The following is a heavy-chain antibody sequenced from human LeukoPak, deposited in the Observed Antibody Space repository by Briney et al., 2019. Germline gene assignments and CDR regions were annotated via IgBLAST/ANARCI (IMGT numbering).Heavy chain of an antibody. CDR3: ASRGIAVAGTYYYYYGMDV. CDR2: IYYSGST. J-gene: IGHJ6*02. CDR1: GGSISSSSYY. V-gene: IGHV4-39*01. D-gene: IGHD6-19*01. Sequence: SETLSLTCTVSGGSISSSSYYWGWIRQPPGKGLEWIGGIYYSGSTYYNPSLKSRVTISVDTSKNQFSLKLSSVTAADTAVYYCASRGIAVAGTYYYYYGMDVWGQGTTVTVSS.